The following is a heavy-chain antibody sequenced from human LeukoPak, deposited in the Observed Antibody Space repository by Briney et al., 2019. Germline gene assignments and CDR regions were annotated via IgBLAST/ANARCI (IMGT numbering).Heavy chain of an antibody. V-gene: IGHV1-46*01. J-gene: IGHJ4*02. D-gene: IGHD6-19*01. CDR3: ARVNGDSGSYFDY. CDR1: GYTFTGYY. Sequence: WASVKVSCKASGYTFTGYYIHWVRQAPGQGLEWMGIINPSGGSTGYALKFQDRVTMTRDTSTSTLYMELSSLRSEDTAVYYCARVNGDSGSYFDYWGQGTLVTVSS. CDR2: INPSGGST.